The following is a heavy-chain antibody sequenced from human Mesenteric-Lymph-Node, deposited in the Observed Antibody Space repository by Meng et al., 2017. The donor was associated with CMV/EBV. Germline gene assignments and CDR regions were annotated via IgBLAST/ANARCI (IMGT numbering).Heavy chain of an antibody. V-gene: IGHV1-69*13. D-gene: IGHD3-22*01. CDR2: IIPIFGSA. CDR1: GGTFISYA. CDR3: AREEDSSGYYYVVRPSRYYGMDV. Sequence: SVKVSCKASGGTFISYAISWVRQAPGQGLEGMGGIIPIFGSANYAQNFQGGVTVGADESTTTAYMELSSLRAEDTAVYYCAREEDSSGYYYVVRPSRYYGMDVWGQGTTVTVSS. J-gene: IGHJ6*02.